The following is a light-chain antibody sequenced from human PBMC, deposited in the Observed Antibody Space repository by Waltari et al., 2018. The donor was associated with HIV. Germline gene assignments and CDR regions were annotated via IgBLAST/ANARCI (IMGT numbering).Light chain of an antibody. CDR2: SNE. CDR3: AALDDSLNGM. V-gene: IGLV1-44*01. J-gene: IGLJ3*02. Sequence: QSLLTKPPSVSGIPGQNVTSSCSGCSTNLGSHIVNWYQQVPEAAPKLLIYSNEQRPSGVPDRFSGSKSGTAAALAISGLQSADEADYYCAALDDSLNGMFGGGTKLTV. CDR1: STNLGSHI.